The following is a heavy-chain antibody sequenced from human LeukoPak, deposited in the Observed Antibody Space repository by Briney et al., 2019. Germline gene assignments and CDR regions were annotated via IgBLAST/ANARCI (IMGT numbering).Heavy chain of an antibody. CDR1: GFTFSSYG. Sequence: PGGSLRLSCAASGFTFSSYGMHWVRQAPVKGLEWVAVISYDGSNKYYADSVKGRFTISRDNSKNTLYLQMNSLRAEDTAVYYCAKSGGSSGWLYWGQGTLVTVSS. CDR3: AKSGGSSGWLY. CDR2: ISYDGSNK. J-gene: IGHJ4*02. V-gene: IGHV3-30*18. D-gene: IGHD6-19*01.